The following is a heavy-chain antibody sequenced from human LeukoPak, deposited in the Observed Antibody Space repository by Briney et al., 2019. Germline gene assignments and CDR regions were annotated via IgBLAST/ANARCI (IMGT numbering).Heavy chain of an antibody. J-gene: IGHJ4*02. V-gene: IGHV3-30*04. CDR2: ISYDGSNK. CDR1: GFTFSSYA. CDR3: ARDGDYYGSGRPYY. D-gene: IGHD3-10*01. Sequence: GGSLRLSCAASGFTFSSYAMHWVRQAPGKGLEGVAVISYDGSNKYYADSVKGRFTISRDNSKNTLYLQMNSLRAEDTAVYYCARDGDYYGSGRPYYWGQGTLVTVSS.